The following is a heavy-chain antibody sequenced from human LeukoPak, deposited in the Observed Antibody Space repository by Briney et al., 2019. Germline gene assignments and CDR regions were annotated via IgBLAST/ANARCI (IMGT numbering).Heavy chain of an antibody. CDR3: ARAGYYGSGNYYTSDY. V-gene: IGHV3-48*01. CDR2: IRSSSSTM. D-gene: IGHD3-10*01. Sequence: TGGSLRLSCAASGFTFSSYSMNWVRQAPGKGLEWVSYIRSSSSTMYYADSVKGRFTISRDNAKNSLFLQMNSLRAEDTAVYYCARAGYYGSGNYYTSDYWGQGTLVTVSS. CDR1: GFTFSSYS. J-gene: IGHJ4*02.